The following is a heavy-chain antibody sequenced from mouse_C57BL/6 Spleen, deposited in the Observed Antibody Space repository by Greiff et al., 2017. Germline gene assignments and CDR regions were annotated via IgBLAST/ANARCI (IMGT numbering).Heavy chain of an antibody. D-gene: IGHD3-2*02. J-gene: IGHJ2*01. V-gene: IGHV1-72*01. CDR2: IDPSSGGT. Sequence: QVQLQQPGAELVKPGASVKLSCKASGYTFTSYWMHWVKQRPGRGLEWIGRIDPSSGGTKYNEKFKSKDTLTVDKPSSTAYMQLSSLTSEDSAVYDGARGGTAQATRYYFDYWGQGTTLTVSS. CDR1: GYTFTSYW. CDR3: ARGGTAQATRYYFDY.